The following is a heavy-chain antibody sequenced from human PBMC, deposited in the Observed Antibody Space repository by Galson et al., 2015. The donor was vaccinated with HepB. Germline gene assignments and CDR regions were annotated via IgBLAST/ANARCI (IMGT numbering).Heavy chain of an antibody. CDR2: ISSSSGTI. J-gene: IGHJ4*02. D-gene: IGHD6-19*01. V-gene: IGHV3-48*02. CDR1: GFSFNKYS. CDR3: ARDGFSSEKKPDEFDY. Sequence: SLRLSCAASGFSFNKYSMDWVRQAPGRGLEWISYISSSSGTIYYADSVKGRFTVSRDNAKNSLYLQMNSLGDEDTAVYYCARDGFSSEKKPDEFDYWGQGTLVIVSS.